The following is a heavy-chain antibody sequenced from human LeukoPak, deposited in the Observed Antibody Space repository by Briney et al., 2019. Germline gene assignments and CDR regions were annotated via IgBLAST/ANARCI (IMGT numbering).Heavy chain of an antibody. CDR1: GFTFSSYA. D-gene: IGHD2-15*01. Sequence: GGSLRLSCAASGFTFSSYAMSWVRQAPGKGLEWVSTLSGSGASTSYADSVRGRFTISRDNSKNTLYLQMNSLRAEDTARYYCAKQKGYCSGGSCYYSDYWGQGTLVTVSS. J-gene: IGHJ4*02. V-gene: IGHV3-23*01. CDR2: LSGSGAST. CDR3: AKQKGYCSGGSCYYSDY.